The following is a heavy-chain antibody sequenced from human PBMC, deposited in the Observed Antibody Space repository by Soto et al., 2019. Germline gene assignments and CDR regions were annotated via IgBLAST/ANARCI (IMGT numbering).Heavy chain of an antibody. CDR2: VTGGDQS. Sequence: EAQLLESGGDLVQPGRSLRLSCVASGFSFRTYAMSWVRQAPGKGLEWISGVTGGDQSFYADSVKGRFTISRDNSKNTLYLQMNSLRVEDTAVYFCAKGLADYAFNELDYWGQGTLVTVSS. D-gene: IGHD3-16*01. CDR1: GFSFRTYA. J-gene: IGHJ4*02. V-gene: IGHV3-23*01. CDR3: AKGLADYAFNELDY.